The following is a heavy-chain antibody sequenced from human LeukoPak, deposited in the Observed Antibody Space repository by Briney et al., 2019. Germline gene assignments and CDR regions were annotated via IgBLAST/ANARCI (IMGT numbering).Heavy chain of an antibody. Sequence: ASVKVSCKASGYTFTGYYMHWVRQAPGQGLEWMGWINPNSGGTNYAQKFQGRVTMTRDTSISTAYMELSRLRSDDTAVYYCANLNWNYPTYFDYWGQGTLVTVSS. V-gene: IGHV1-2*02. J-gene: IGHJ4*02. CDR3: ANLNWNYPTYFDY. D-gene: IGHD1-7*01. CDR1: GYTFTGYY. CDR2: INPNSGGT.